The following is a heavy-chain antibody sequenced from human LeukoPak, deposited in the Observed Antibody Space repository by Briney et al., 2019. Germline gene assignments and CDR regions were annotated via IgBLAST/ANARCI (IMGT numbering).Heavy chain of an antibody. J-gene: IGHJ3*02. CDR3: ARRGCSSTSCHNAFDI. D-gene: IGHD2-2*01. CDR2: IYYSGST. V-gene: IGHV4-39*01. Sequence: SETLSLTCTVSGGSISSSSYYWGWIRQPPGKGLEWIGSIYYSGSTYYNPSLKSRVTISVDTSKNQFSLKLSSVTAADTAVYYCARRGCSSTSCHNAFDIWGQGTMVTVSS. CDR1: GGSISSSSYY.